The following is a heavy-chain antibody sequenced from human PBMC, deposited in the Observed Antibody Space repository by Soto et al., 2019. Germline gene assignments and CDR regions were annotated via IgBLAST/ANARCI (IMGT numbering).Heavy chain of an antibody. Sequence: QVLLVQSGTEVKELGSSVKVSCKASGGTFTSFTLNWVRQAPGQGPEWMGRIIPALGIEDYAPKFQGKVTMTADTSTSTAHMEMSSLRSDDTAVYYCAAVVGTSAFVGYLEYWGQGTLVTVSS. D-gene: IGHD6-19*01. V-gene: IGHV1-69*02. CDR3: AAVVGTSAFVGYLEY. CDR1: GGTFTSFT. CDR2: IIPALGIE. J-gene: IGHJ4*02.